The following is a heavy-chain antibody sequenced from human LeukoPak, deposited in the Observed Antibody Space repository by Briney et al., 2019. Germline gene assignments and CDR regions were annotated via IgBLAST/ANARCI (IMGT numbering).Heavy chain of an antibody. Sequence: PSETLSLTCTVSGGSISSYYWSWLRQPPGKGLEWIGYIYYSGSTNYNPSLKSRVTISVDTSKNQFSLKLSSVTAADTAVYYCARDTIGGGWFDPWGQGTLVTVSS. V-gene: IGHV4-59*12. CDR1: GGSISSYY. CDR2: IYYSGST. D-gene: IGHD3-10*01. CDR3: ARDTIGGGWFDP. J-gene: IGHJ5*02.